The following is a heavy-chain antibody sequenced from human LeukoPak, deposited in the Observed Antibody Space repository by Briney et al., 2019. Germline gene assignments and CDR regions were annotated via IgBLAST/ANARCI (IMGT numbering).Heavy chain of an antibody. CDR3: ARGIWLQEDS. V-gene: IGHV1-58*02. CDR2: IIVGSGRT. J-gene: IGHJ4*02. Sequence: SVRVSCKASGFTFSNSAIQWVRQARGQRLEWIGWIIVGSGRTHYAQNLQERLTITRDMSTNTAYMELSSLRSEDTAVYYCARGIWLQEDSWGQGTLVTVSS. D-gene: IGHD5-24*01. CDR1: GFTFSNSA.